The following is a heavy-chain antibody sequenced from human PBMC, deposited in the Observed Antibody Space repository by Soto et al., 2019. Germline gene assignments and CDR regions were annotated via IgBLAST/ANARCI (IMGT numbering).Heavy chain of an antibody. Sequence: SETLSLTCTVSGGSISGYYWTWIRQPPGTGLEWIGEINHSGSTNYNPSLKSRVTISVDTSKNQFSLKLTSVTAADTAVYYCARDKITGLSDYWGQGTLVTVSS. J-gene: IGHJ4*02. D-gene: IGHD2-8*02. CDR2: INHSGST. V-gene: IGHV4-34*01. CDR3: ARDKITGLSDY. CDR1: GGSISGYY.